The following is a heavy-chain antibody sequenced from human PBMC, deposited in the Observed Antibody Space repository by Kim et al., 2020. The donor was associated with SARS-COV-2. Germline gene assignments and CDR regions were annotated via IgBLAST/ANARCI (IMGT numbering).Heavy chain of an antibody. V-gene: IGHV1-2*02. CDR3: ARDGAYYHFWSGPHRHALDV. Sequence: ASVKVSCKASGYIFRSNYIHWVRQAPGQGFEWMGWINPDRGVTSYAQKFQGRVTMTRDTSLSTVYMELHRLTSDDAAVYYCARDGAYYHFWSGPHRHALDVWRQGTTVSVSS. D-gene: IGHD3-3*01. CDR2: INPDRGVT. J-gene: IGHJ6*01. CDR1: GYIFRSNY.